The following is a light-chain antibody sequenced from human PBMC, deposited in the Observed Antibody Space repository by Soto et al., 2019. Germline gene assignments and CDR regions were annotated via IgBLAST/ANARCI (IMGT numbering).Light chain of an antibody. Sequence: QSVLTQPASVSGSPGQSITISCTGTSSDVGSYNLVSWYQQHPGKAPKLMIYAGSKRPSGVSNRFSGSKSGNTASLTISGLQAEDEADYYCCSYAGSSTLYVFGTGTKVTVL. V-gene: IGLV2-23*01. J-gene: IGLJ1*01. CDR2: AGS. CDR1: SSDVGSYNL. CDR3: CSYAGSSTLYV.